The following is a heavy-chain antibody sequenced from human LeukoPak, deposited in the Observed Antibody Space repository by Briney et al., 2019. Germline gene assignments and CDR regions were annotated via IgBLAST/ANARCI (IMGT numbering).Heavy chain of an antibody. CDR2: IYYTGSA. D-gene: IGHD3-10*01. J-gene: IGHJ2*01. V-gene: IGHV4-59*12. CDR1: GAPITRYY. Sequence: SETLSLTCTVSGAPITRYYWSWIRQPPGKGLEWIGYIYYTGSANYNPSLKSRVTMSVDTSKNQFSLKLSSVTAADTAVYYCARDRRAVRGVTNYWYFDPWGRGTLVTVSS. CDR3: ARDRRAVRGVTNYWYFDP.